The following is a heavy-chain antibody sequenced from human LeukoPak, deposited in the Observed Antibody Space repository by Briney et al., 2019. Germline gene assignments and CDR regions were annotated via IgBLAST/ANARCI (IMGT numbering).Heavy chain of an antibody. Sequence: GASVKVSCKASGHTFTSYAINWVRQATGQGLEWMGWMNPSNGNTGFAQKFQGRLTMTRDTSISTAYMELRGLTSDDTAVYFCARGSSEEMATIADWGQGTLVTVSS. D-gene: IGHD5-24*01. V-gene: IGHV1-8*01. CDR2: MNPSNGNT. CDR1: GHTFTSYA. J-gene: IGHJ4*02. CDR3: ARGSSEEMATIAD.